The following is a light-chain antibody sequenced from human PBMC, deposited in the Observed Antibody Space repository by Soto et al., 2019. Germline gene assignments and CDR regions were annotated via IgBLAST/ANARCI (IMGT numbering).Light chain of an antibody. V-gene: IGKV1-39*01. Sequence: DIQMTQSPSSLSASVGDRVTITCRASQSISSYLNWYQQKPGKAPKLLIYAASSLQSGVPSRFSGSGSGTDFTLTISDLQPEDFGSYYYQQSYSVPPYTLGQGTRLEIK. CDR3: QQSYSVPPYT. CDR2: AAS. J-gene: IGKJ2*01. CDR1: QSISSY.